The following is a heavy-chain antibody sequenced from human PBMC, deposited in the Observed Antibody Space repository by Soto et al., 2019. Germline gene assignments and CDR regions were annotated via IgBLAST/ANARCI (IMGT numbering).Heavy chain of an antibody. V-gene: IGHV3-23*01. CDR3: AKDRDGAAAGPTKFYGMDV. CDR2: ISGSGDST. CDR1: GFTFSSYA. D-gene: IGHD6-13*01. J-gene: IGHJ6*02. Sequence: EVQLLESGGGLVQPGGSLRLSCAASGFTFSSYAMSWVRQAPGTGLEWVSVISGSGDSTYYADSVRGRFTISRDNSKNPLYLQINSLRAEHTSVYYWAKDRDGAAAGPTKFYGMDVWGQGTTVTVSS.